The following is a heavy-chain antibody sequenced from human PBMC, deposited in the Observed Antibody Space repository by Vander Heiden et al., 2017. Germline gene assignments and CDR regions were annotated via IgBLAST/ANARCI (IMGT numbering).Heavy chain of an antibody. J-gene: IGHJ4*02. CDR2: ISGSGGST. CDR3: AKDRNYYGSGSRGFDY. CDR1: GFTFSSYA. Sequence: EVQLLESGGGLVQPGGSLRLSCAASGFTFSSYAMSWVRQAPGKGREWVSAISGSGGSTYYADSVKGRFTISRDNSKNTLYLQMNSLRAEDTAVYYCAKDRNYYGSGSRGFDYWGQGTLVTVSS. D-gene: IGHD3-10*01. V-gene: IGHV3-23*01.